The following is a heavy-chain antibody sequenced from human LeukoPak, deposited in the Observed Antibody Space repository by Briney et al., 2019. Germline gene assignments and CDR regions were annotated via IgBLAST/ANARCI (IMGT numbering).Heavy chain of an antibody. CDR1: GFTFSSYG. D-gene: IGHD1-26*01. CDR3: ARVAGWVAREGFGY. Sequence: GGSLRLSCAASGFTFSSYGMHWVRQAPGKGLEWVAVISNDGSKKSYADSVKGRFTISRDNSKNTVDLQMNSLRAEDTAVYYCARVAGWVAREGFGYWGQGTLVTVSS. V-gene: IGHV3-30*19. J-gene: IGHJ4*02. CDR2: ISNDGSKK.